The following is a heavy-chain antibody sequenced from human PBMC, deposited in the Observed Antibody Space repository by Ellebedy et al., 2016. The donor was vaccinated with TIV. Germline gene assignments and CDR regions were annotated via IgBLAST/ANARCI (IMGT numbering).Heavy chain of an antibody. CDR1: GGSISSYY. CDR3: ARSSGWDRFDY. J-gene: IGHJ4*02. D-gene: IGHD6-19*01. CDR2: IYYSGST. Sequence: MPSETLSLTCTVSGGSISSYYWSWIRQRPGKGLELIGYIYYSGSTNYNPSLKSRVTIAVDTSKKQISLKLSSVTAADTAVYYCARSSGWDRFDYWGQGTLVTVSS. V-gene: IGHV4-59*01.